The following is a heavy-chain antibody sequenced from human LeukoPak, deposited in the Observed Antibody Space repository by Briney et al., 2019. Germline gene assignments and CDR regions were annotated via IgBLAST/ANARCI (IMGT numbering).Heavy chain of an antibody. D-gene: IGHD4-17*01. J-gene: IGHJ6*03. CDR1: GFTFSSYA. CDR2: ISGSGGST. Sequence: GGSLRLSCAASGFTFSSYAMSWVRQAPGKGLEWVSAISGSGGSTYYADSVKGRFTISRDNSKNTLYLQMNSLRAEDTAVYYCAKEGGDYKSYYYYYYMDVWGKGTTVTVSS. V-gene: IGHV3-23*01. CDR3: AKEGGDYKSYYYYYYMDV.